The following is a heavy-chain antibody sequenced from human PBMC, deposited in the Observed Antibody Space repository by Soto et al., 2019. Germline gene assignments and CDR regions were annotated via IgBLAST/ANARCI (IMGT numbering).Heavy chain of an antibody. CDR3: ARLAAAHRDY. CDR1: GGSISSSSYY. V-gene: IGHV4-39*01. CDR2: IYYSGST. J-gene: IGHJ4*02. Sequence: SETLSLTCTVSGGSISSSSYYWGWIRQPPGKGLEWIGSIYYSGSTYYNPSLKSRVTISVDTSKNQFSLKLSSVTAADTAVYYCARLAAAHRDYWGQGTLVTVSS. D-gene: IGHD6-6*01.